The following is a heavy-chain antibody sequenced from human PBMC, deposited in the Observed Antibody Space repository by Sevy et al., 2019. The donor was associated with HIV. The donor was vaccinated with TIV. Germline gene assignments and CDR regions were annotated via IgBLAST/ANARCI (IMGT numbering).Heavy chain of an antibody. CDR1: GFPLRNYA. D-gene: IGHD6-19*01. Sequence: GGSLRLSCAASGFPLRNYAMSWVRQAPGRGLEWVAGILSVGNIKYYIDSVKGRFTISRDDSKNTLYLQMNSLRAEDTAVYYCASESGSGWYIDHWGQGALVTVSS. CDR2: ILSVGNIK. V-gene: IGHV3-33*08. J-gene: IGHJ4*02. CDR3: ASESGSGWYIDH.